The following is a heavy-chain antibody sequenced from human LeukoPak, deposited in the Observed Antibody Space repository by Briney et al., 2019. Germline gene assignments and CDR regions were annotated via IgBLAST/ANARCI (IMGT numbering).Heavy chain of an antibody. CDR3: ARHGGITIFGVAQPGGAFDI. V-gene: IGHV1-69*13. D-gene: IGHD3-3*01. CDR2: IIPIFGTA. Sequence: ASVKVSCKASGGTFSSYAISWVRQAPGQGLEWMGGIIPIFGTANYAQKFQGRVTITADESTSTAFMELSSLRLDDTAVYYCARHGGITIFGVAQPGGAFDIWGQGTVVTVSS. J-gene: IGHJ3*02. CDR1: GGTFSSYA.